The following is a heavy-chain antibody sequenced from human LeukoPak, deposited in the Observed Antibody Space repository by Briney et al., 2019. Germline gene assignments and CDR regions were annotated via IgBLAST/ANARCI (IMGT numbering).Heavy chain of an antibody. V-gene: IGHV5-51*01. CDR1: GYSFTSYW. J-gene: IGHJ1*01. CDR2: IYPGDSDT. D-gene: IGHD3/OR15-3a*01. Sequence: PGESLKISCKGSGYSFTSYWIGWVRQMPGKGLEWMGIIYPGDSDTIYSPSFQGHVTISADKSISTAYLQWSTLRASDTAIYYCARLGLAYGQVQYWGQGTLVTVSS. CDR3: ARLGLAYGQVQY.